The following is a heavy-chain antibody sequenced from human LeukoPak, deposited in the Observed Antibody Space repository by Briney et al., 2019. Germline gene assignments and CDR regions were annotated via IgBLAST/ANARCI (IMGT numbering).Heavy chain of an antibody. CDR1: GFTVSSNY. D-gene: IGHD1-26*01. CDR3: ARDGVGASEAFDV. CDR2: IYSGGST. V-gene: IGHV3-53*01. J-gene: IGHJ3*01. Sequence: GGSLRLSCAASGFTVSSNYMSWVRQAPGKGLEWVSVIYSGGSTYYADSVRGRFIISRDNSKNTLYLQMNSLRVEDTAVYYCARDGVGASEAFDVWGQGTKVTVS.